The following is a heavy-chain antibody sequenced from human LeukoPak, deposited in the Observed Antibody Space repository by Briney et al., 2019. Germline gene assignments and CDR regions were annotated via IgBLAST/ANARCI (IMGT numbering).Heavy chain of an antibody. J-gene: IGHJ5*02. CDR3: ARRIAARREGNWFDP. CDR2: MIPNSGNT. CDR1: GYTFTDSD. V-gene: IGHV1-8*03. Sequence: ASVKVSCKGSGYTFTDSDINWVRQATGQGLEWMGWMIPNSGNTGYAQKFQGRVTITRNTSISTAYMELSSLRSEDTAVYYCARRIAARREGNWFDPWGQGTLVTVSS. D-gene: IGHD6-6*01.